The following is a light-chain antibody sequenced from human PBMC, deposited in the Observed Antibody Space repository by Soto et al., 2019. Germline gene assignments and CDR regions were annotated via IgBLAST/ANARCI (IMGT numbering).Light chain of an antibody. V-gene: IGLV2-14*01. J-gene: IGLJ1*01. Sequence: QSALTQPASVSGSPGQSITISCTGTSSDVGGYNFVSWYQQRPGKAPKLMIYEVSNRPSGVSNRFSGSKSGNTASLTISRLQAEDEAAYYCSSYTSSSTLVFGTGTKVTRP. CDR3: SSYTSSSTLV. CDR2: EVS. CDR1: SSDVGGYNF.